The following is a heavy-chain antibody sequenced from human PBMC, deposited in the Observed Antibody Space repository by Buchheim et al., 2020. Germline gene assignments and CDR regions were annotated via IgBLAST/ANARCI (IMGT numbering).Heavy chain of an antibody. CDR2: IYYSGST. V-gene: IGHV4-61*08. J-gene: IGHJ4*02. Sequence: QVQLQESGPGLVKPSQTLSLTCTVSGGSISSGGYYWSWIRQHPGKGLEWIGYIYYSGSTNYNPSLKRRVTISVDTSKNQSSLKLSSVTAADTAVYYCARGANGYYYDSSGYTIFDYWGQGTL. CDR1: GGSISSGGYY. D-gene: IGHD3-22*01. CDR3: ARGANGYYYDSSGYTIFDY.